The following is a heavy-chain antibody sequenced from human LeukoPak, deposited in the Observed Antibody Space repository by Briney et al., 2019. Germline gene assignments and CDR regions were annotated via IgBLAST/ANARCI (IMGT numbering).Heavy chain of an antibody. CDR3: ARSGPQAPDCYHY. J-gene: IGHJ4*02. D-gene: IGHD2-21*02. CDR1: GFTFSTYW. Sequence: GGSLRLSCTASGFTFSTYWMTWVRQAPGKGLEWVASINQDENHRHYVPSARGRFTISRDNAKNSLLLQMNSLTAEDTAIYYCARSGPQAPDCYHYWGQGAQVTVSS. CDR2: INQDENHR. V-gene: IGHV3-7*03.